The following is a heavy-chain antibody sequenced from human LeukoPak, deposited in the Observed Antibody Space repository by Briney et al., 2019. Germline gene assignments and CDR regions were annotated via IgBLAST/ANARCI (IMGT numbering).Heavy chain of an antibody. V-gene: IGHV1-69-2*01. CDR3: AMIRRFWSGSPVDYMDV. D-gene: IGHD3-3*01. J-gene: IGHJ6*03. CDR1: GYTFTDYY. CDR2: VDPEDGET. Sequence: GASVKVSCKASGYTFTDYYMHWVQQAPGKGLEWMGLVDPEDGETIYAEKFQGRVTITADTSTDTAYMELSSLRSEDTAVYYCAMIRRFWSGSPVDYMDVWGKGTTVTVSS.